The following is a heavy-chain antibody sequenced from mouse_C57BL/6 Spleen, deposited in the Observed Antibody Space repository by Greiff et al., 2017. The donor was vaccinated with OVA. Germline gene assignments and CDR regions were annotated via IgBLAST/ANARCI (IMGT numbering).Heavy chain of an antibody. CDR3: AAYGSSYDYAMDY. CDR1: GFSLTSYA. V-gene: IGHV2-9-1*01. J-gene: IGHJ4*01. Sequence: VQLQQSGPGLVAPSQSLSITCTVSGFSLTSYAISWVRQPPGKGLEWLGVIWTGGGTNYNSALKSRLSISKDNSKSQVFLKMNSLQTDDTARYYCAAYGSSYDYAMDYWGQGTSVTVSS. D-gene: IGHD1-1*01. CDR2: IWTGGGT.